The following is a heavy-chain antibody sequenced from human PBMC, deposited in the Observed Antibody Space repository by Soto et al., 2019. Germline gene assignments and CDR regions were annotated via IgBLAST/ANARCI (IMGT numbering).Heavy chain of an antibody. CDR2: ISSSGSTI. V-gene: IGHV3-48*03. CDR3: ARVVGATNS. CDR1: GFTFSSYG. D-gene: IGHD1-26*01. Sequence: LRLSCAASGFTFSSYGMNWVRQAPGKGLEWVSYISSSGSTIYYADSVKGRFTISRDNAKNSLYLQMNSLRAEDTAVYYCARVVGATNSWGQGTMVTVSS. J-gene: IGHJ3*01.